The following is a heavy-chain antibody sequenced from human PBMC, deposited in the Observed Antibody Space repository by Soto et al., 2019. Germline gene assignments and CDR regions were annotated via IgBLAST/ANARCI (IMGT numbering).Heavy chain of an antibody. D-gene: IGHD3-22*01. Sequence: EVHLLESGGDVVQPGRSLRLSCAASGFTFSNYAMNWIRQAPGKGLEWLSSISANGRNAYYADSAKGGFTISRDRSKNTLYLQLDSLRVEDTAIYFCAKDLSSLGWLALGAPFDSWGQGTLVTVSS. CDR2: ISANGRNA. CDR3: AKDLSSLGWLALGAPFDS. J-gene: IGHJ4*02. CDR1: GFTFSNYA. V-gene: IGHV3-23*01.